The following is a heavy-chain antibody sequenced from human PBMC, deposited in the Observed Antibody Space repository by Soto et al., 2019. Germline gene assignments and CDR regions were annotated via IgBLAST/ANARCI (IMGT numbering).Heavy chain of an antibody. CDR3: VRDELDCTRGVCYTAYYFDS. CDR2: ISTYNGNT. CDR1: GYTFTTYG. Sequence: GXSVKVSCQASGYTFTTYGISWVRQAPGQGLEWMGWISTYNGNTIYAQNLQGRVTVTTDTSTNTAYMELRSLRSDDTAVYYCVRDELDCTRGVCYTAYYFDSWGQGTLVTVSS. D-gene: IGHD2-8*01. V-gene: IGHV1-18*04. J-gene: IGHJ4*02.